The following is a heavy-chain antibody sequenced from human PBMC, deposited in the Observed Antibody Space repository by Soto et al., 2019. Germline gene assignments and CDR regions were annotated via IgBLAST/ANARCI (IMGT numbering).Heavy chain of an antibody. V-gene: IGHV1-18*01. CDR3: ARTLWELLFVGDY. CDR1: GYTVTGYG. D-gene: IGHD1-26*01. CDR2: ISAYNGNT. J-gene: IGHJ4*02. Sequence: GASVEVSCKASGYTVTGYGISWVRQAPGQGLEWMGWISAYNGNTNYAQKLQGRVTMTTDTSTSTAYMELRSLRSDDTAVYYCARTLWELLFVGDYWGQGTLVTVSS.